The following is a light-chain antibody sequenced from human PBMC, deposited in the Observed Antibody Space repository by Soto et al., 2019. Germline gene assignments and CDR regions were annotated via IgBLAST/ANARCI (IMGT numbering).Light chain of an antibody. J-gene: IGLJ1*01. Sequence: QSVLTQPPSASGSPGQSVTTSCTGTSSDIGDNYVSWYQQHPGKAPKLIIYEVSLRPSGVPDRFSGSKSGNTASLTVSGLQTEDEADYYCSAYAGSNNFVFGSGTKVTVL. CDR2: EVS. CDR1: SSDIGDNY. CDR3: SAYAGSNNFV. V-gene: IGLV2-8*01.